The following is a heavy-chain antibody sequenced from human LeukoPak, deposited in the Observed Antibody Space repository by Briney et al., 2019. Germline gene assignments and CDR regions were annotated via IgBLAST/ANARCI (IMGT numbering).Heavy chain of an antibody. Sequence: GESLKISCKGSGYSFTSSWIGWVRQMPGKGLEWMGIIYPGDCDTRYSPSFQGQVTISADKSIRTAYLQWSSLKASDTAMYYCAIYSDTYYFDHWGQGTLVTVSS. D-gene: IGHD1-26*01. CDR2: IYPGDCDT. CDR1: GYSFTSSW. CDR3: AIYSDTYYFDH. J-gene: IGHJ4*02. V-gene: IGHV5-51*01.